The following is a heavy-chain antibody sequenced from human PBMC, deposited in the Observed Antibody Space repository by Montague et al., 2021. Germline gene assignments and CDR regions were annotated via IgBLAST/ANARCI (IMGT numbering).Heavy chain of an antibody. D-gene: IGHD7-27*01. CDR1: GSSVNGYD. CDR2: MRPSGST. CDR3: GRDYWGSIDY. Sequence: SETLSLTCSVSGSSVNGYDWSWIRQPPGKGLEWIGYMRPSGSTNYNPSFKSRLAISIDRSRNQFSLELSFVTAADTAIYFCGRDYWGSIDYWGQGILVTVSS. V-gene: IGHV4-59*02. J-gene: IGHJ4*01.